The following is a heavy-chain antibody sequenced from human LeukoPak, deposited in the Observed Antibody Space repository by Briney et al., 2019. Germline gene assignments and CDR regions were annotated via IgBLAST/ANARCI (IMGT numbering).Heavy chain of an antibody. Sequence: ASVKVSCKGSGYTFNHHGISWVRQAPGQGLEWMGWISCYNGDTHYAQKFQGRVTMTTDTSTATAYMEMRSLGSDDTAIYYCARDPSNTSGFYAYSDLWGQGTLVTVSS. CDR3: ARDPSNTSGFYAYSDL. J-gene: IGHJ4*02. D-gene: IGHD6-19*01. CDR1: GYTFNHHG. V-gene: IGHV1-18*01. CDR2: ISCYNGDT.